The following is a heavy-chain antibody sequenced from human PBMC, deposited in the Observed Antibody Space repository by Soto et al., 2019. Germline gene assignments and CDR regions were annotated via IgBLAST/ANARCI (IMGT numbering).Heavy chain of an antibody. D-gene: IGHD2-21*01. CDR1: GGTFNSFA. CDR3: ARDRVMRGNAYYYGMDV. CDR2: LITGFASP. J-gene: IGHJ6*02. Sequence: QVLLVQSGAEVKKPGSSMKVSCKTSGGTFNSFAITWVRLAPGQGLEWMGVLITGFASPTYAQRFQGRVSRTADESTSTAYMELTSLRPEDTAVYFCARDRVMRGNAYYYGMDVWGQGTTVTVS. V-gene: IGHV1-69*12.